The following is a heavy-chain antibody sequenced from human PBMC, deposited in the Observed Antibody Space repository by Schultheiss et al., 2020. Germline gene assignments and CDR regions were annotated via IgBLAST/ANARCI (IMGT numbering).Heavy chain of an antibody. D-gene: IGHD6-6*01. CDR2: INRNT. CDR1: GGSFSGYY. J-gene: IGHJ6*02. Sequence: SQTLSLTCAVYGGSFSGYYWTWIRQPPGKGLEWIGEINRNTKYNPSLKSRVTISVDTSKNQFSLKLNAVTAADTAVYYCARHLDLVAAPIYGMDVWGQGTTVTVSS. V-gene: IGHV4-34*01. CDR3: ARHLDLVAAPIYGMDV.